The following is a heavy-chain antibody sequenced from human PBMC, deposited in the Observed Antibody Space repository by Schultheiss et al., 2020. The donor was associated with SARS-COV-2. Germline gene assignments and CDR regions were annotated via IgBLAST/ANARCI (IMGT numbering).Heavy chain of an antibody. D-gene: IGHD3-10*01. Sequence: GGSLRLSCTASGFTFGDYAMSWFRQAPGKGLEWVGFIRSKAYGGTTEYAASVKGRFTISRDDSKSIAYLQMNSLKTEDTAVYYCTREGQLLWFGELSLPGAEFDYWGQGTLVTVSS. CDR1: GFTFGDYA. J-gene: IGHJ4*02. CDR2: IRSKAYGGTT. V-gene: IGHV3-49*03. CDR3: TREGQLLWFGELSLPGAEFDY.